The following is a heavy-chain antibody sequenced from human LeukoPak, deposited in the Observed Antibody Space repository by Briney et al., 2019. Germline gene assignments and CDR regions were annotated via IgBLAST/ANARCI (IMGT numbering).Heavy chain of an antibody. CDR1: GYTFSSYG. Sequence: ASVKVSCKASGYTFSSYGISWVRQAPGQGLEWMGWISGYNGNTNYAQKFQGRVTMTEDTSTDTAYMELSSLRSEDTAVYYCATNVVPAAKGAHRPRQYYFDYWGQGTLVTVSS. V-gene: IGHV1-18*01. D-gene: IGHD2-2*01. CDR3: ATNVVPAAKGAHRPRQYYFDY. CDR2: ISGYNGNT. J-gene: IGHJ4*02.